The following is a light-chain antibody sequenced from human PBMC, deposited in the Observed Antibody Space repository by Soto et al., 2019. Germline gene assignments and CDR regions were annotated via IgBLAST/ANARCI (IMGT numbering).Light chain of an antibody. CDR3: SSYTIRSTPYV. V-gene: IGLV2-14*01. CDR2: EVS. CDR1: DSDVGGYNY. J-gene: IGLJ1*01. Sequence: QSALSQPASVSGSPGQSITISCTGTDSDVGGYNYVSWYQQHPGKAPKLMIYEVSNRPSGVSTRFSGSKSGNTASLTISGLQAEDEADYYCSSYTIRSTPYVFGTGTKVTVL.